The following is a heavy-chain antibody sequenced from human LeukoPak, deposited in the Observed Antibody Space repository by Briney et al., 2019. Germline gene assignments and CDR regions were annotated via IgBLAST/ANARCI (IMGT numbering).Heavy chain of an antibody. CDR2: INPNSGGI. CDR3: ARDITDCSGGSCSNYFDY. J-gene: IGHJ4*02. CDR1: GYTFTGYY. V-gene: IGHV1-2*02. Sequence: ASVKVSCKASGYTFTGYYMHWVRQAPGQGLEWMGWINPNSGGINYAQKFQGRVTMTRDTSISTAYMELSRLGSDDTAVYYCARDITDCSGGSCSNYFDYWGQGTLVTVSS. D-gene: IGHD2-15*01.